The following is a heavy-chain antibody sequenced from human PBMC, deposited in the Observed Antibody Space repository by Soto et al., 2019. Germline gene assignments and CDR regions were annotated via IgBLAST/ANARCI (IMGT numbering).Heavy chain of an antibody. Sequence: AETLSLTCEVSGGPFSGYYWNWIRQSPGKGLEWIGQVNAGGGTNYNPSLKSRVTISEDASKNQSFLKLRSVTAADTAVYYCAREEVPQWFTKGYNGMDVWGQGTTVTVSS. V-gene: IGHV4-34*01. CDR1: GGPFSGYY. CDR3: AREEVPQWFTKGYNGMDV. J-gene: IGHJ6*02. D-gene: IGHD3-22*01. CDR2: VNAGGGT.